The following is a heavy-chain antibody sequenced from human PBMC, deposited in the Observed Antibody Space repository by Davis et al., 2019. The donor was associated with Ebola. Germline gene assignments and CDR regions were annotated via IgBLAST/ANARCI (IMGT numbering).Heavy chain of an antibody. CDR3: ARSRDDYVWGSYRSAIQDTYYFDY. CDR1: GGSFSGYY. CDR2: INHSEST. D-gene: IGHD3-16*02. Sequence: MPSETLSLTCAVLGGSFSGYYWTWIRQPPGKGLEWLGEINHSESTNYNPSLKSRVTISVDTSKNQFSLKLTSVTAADTAVYFCARSRDDYVWGSYRSAIQDTYYFDYWGQGTLVTVSS. J-gene: IGHJ4*02. V-gene: IGHV4-34*01.